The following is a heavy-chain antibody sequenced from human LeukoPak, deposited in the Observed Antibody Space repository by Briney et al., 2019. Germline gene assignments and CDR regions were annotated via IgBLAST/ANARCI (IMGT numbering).Heavy chain of an antibody. D-gene: IGHD4-23*01. Sequence: GGSLRLSCAASGFTFSSYAMSWVRQAPGKGLEWVANINQDGSEKYYVDSVKGRFTTSRDNAKNSLYLQMNSLRAEDTAVYYCARAIGKSEGYWGQGTLVTVSS. J-gene: IGHJ4*02. CDR1: GFTFSSYA. CDR2: INQDGSEK. V-gene: IGHV3-7*01. CDR3: ARAIGKSEGY.